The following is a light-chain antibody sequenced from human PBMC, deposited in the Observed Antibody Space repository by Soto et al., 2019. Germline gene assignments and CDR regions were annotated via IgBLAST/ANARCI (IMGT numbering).Light chain of an antibody. CDR2: SSS. CDR1: QSVSTY. Sequence: EIVLTQSPGTLSLSPGERVTLSCRASQSVSTYLAWYQQKPGQAPRLLIYSSSNRATGIPDRFSGSGSGTDFTFTISRLEPEDFAVYYCQQYGSSSGWSFGQGTKVEIK. V-gene: IGKV3-20*01. CDR3: QQYGSSSGWS. J-gene: IGKJ1*01.